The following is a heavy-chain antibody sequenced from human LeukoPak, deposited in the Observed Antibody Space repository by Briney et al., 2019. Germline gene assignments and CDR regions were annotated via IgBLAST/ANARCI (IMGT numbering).Heavy chain of an antibody. D-gene: IGHD3-3*01. CDR3: ATIITISYDALDI. Sequence: QPGRSLRLSCAASGFTFSSYGMHWVRQAPGKGLEWVAVISYDGSNKYYADSVKGRFTISRDNSKNTLYLQMNSLRAEDTAVYYCATIITISYDALDIWGQGTMVTVSS. CDR2: ISYDGSNK. V-gene: IGHV3-30*03. J-gene: IGHJ3*02. CDR1: GFTFSSYG.